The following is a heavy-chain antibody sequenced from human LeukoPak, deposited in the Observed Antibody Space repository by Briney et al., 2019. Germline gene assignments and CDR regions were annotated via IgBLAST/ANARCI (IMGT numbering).Heavy chain of an antibody. CDR1: GGSISSGDYY. J-gene: IGHJ4*02. D-gene: IGHD5-24*01. CDR2: IYYSRST. V-gene: IGHV4-30-4*01. CDR3: ARDGYNSGYFDY. Sequence: SQTLSLTCTVSGGSISSGDYYWNWIRQPPGKGLEWIGYIYYSRSTYYSPSLKSRLTISGDTSKNQFSLKLSSVTAADTAVYYCARDGYNSGYFDYWGQGTLVTVSS.